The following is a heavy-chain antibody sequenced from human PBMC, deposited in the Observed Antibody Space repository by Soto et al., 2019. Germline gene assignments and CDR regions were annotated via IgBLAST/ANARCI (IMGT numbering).Heavy chain of an antibody. CDR2: ISAYNGNT. CDR3: AGGTYYYDSSGYQGDAFDI. CDR1: GYTFTSYG. V-gene: IGHV1-18*01. Sequence: QVQLVQSGAEVKKPGASVKVSCKASGYTFTSYGISWVRQAPGQGLEWMGWISAYNGNTNYAQKLKGRVTMTTDTSTSTAYMELRSLRSDDTAVYYCAGGTYYYDSSGYQGDAFDIWGQGTMVTVSS. J-gene: IGHJ3*02. D-gene: IGHD3-22*01.